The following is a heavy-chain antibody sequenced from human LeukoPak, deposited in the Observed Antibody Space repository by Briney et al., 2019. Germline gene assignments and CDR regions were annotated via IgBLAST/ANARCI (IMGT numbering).Heavy chain of an antibody. Sequence: QPGGSLRLSCAASGFTFSSYSMLWVRQAPGKGLEWASYISSSSSTIYYADSVKGRFTISRDNAKNSLYLQMNTLRAEDTAVYYCARDRHKYNYDSGGYPPYWGQGTLVTVSS. CDR1: GFTFSSYS. D-gene: IGHD3-22*01. J-gene: IGHJ4*02. CDR3: ARDRHKYNYDSGGYPPY. CDR2: ISSSSSTI. V-gene: IGHV3-48*01.